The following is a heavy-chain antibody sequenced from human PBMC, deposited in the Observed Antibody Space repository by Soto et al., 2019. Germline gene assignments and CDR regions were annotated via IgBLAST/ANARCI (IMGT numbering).Heavy chain of an antibody. CDR3: ARGLAWDWFDP. D-gene: IGHD2-21*01. CDR1: CCTFTSYY. CDR2: INPSGGST. J-gene: IGHJ5*02. V-gene: IGHV1-46*01. Sequence: GXSVQVSFKASCCTFTSYYMHWVRQAPGQGLEWMGIINPSGGSTSYAQKFQGRVTMTRDTSTSTVYMELSSLRSEDTAVYYCARGLAWDWFDPWGQGTLVTVSS.